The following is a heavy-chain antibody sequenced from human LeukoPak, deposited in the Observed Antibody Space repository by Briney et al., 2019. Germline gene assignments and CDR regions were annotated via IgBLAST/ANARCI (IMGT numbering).Heavy chain of an antibody. D-gene: IGHD3-10*01. V-gene: IGHV3-48*03. CDR2: ISGSGSTI. J-gene: IGHJ4*01. CDR1: GFIFSNYW. Sequence: GGSLRLSCEATGFIFSNYWMAWVRQAPGKGMEWVSYISGSGSTIYYADSVKGRFTISRDNPKNSLYLQMNSLRAEDTAVYYCARGYYGSGSYYNLDYWGQGTLVTVSS. CDR3: ARGYYGSGSYYNLDY.